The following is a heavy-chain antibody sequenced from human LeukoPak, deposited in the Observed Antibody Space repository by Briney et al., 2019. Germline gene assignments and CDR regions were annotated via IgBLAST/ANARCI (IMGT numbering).Heavy chain of an antibody. CDR2: INPSGGST. Sequence: ASVKVSCKASGYAFTSYYMHWVRQAPGQGLDWMGIINPSGGSTSYAQKFQGRVTMTRDTSTSTVYMELSSLRSEDTAVYYCARAYGDYGFPYYFDYWGQGTLVTVSS. D-gene: IGHD4-17*01. J-gene: IGHJ4*02. CDR3: ARAYGDYGFPYYFDY. V-gene: IGHV1-46*01. CDR1: GYAFTSYY.